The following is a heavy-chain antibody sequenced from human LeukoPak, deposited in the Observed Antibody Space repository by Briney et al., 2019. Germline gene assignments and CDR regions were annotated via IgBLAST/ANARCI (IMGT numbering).Heavy chain of an antibody. D-gene: IGHD2-21*01. CDR3: ASVAFDSPFDY. V-gene: IGHV4-4*07. CDR2: IYTSGST. J-gene: IGHJ4*02. CDR1: GGSISSHY. Sequence: PSETLSLTCTVSGGSISSHYWSWIRQPAGKGLEWIGRIYTSGSTNYNPSLKSRVTMSVDTSKNQFSLKLSSVTAADTAVYYCASVAFDSPFDYWGQGTLVTVSS.